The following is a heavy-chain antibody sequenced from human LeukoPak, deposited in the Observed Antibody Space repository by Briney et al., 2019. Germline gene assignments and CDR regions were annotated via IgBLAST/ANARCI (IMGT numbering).Heavy chain of an antibody. J-gene: IGHJ6*02. Sequence: GGSLRLSCAASGFSFSNYWIHWVRQVPGKGPVWVSRINSDGSITSYADSVKGRFTISRDNSKNTLYLQMNSLRAEDTAVYYCAREWATPQYYYYYGMDVWGQGTTVTVSS. CDR1: GFSFSNYW. CDR2: INSDGSIT. CDR3: AREWATPQYYYYYGMDV. V-gene: IGHV3-74*01.